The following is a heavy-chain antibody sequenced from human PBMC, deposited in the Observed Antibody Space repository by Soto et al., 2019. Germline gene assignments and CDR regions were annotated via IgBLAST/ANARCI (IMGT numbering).Heavy chain of an antibody. D-gene: IGHD6-19*01. Sequence: QVQLVQSGAEVKKPGASVKVSCKTSGYTYSKYIIAWVRQTPGQGLEWMGWISGYNGDTQYAPELQGRVTFTSGTCTSTAYMERRSLTAGDAAVYYCVREFVAGSFDKWGQGTLVPVSS. CDR3: VREFVAGSFDK. V-gene: IGHV1-18*04. CDR1: GYTYSKYI. J-gene: IGHJ4*02. CDR2: ISGYNGDT.